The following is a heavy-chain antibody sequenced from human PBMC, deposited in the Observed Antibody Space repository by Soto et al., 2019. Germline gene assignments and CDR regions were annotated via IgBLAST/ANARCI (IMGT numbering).Heavy chain of an antibody. CDR1: GGTFSSYA. D-gene: IGHD3-10*01. J-gene: IGHJ6*02. V-gene: IGHV1-69*13. CDR3: ARARYRITMVRGPENYYYYGMDV. CDR2: IIPIFGTA. Sequence: GASVKVSCKASGGTFSSYAISWVRQAPGQGLEWMGGIIPIFGTANYAQKFQGRVTITADESTSTAYMELSSLRSEDTAVYYCARARYRITMVRGPENYYYYGMDVWGQGTTVTVSS.